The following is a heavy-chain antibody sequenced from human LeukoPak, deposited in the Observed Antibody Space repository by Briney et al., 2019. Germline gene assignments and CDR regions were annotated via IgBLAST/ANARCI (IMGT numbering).Heavy chain of an antibody. D-gene: IGHD2-2*02. J-gene: IGHJ4*02. CDR2: MNPNSGNA. CDR3: ARHCSSTSCYTDY. Sequence: ASVKVSCRASGYTFTSYDINWVRQATGQGLEWMGWMNPNSGNAGYAQKFQGRVTMTRNTSISTAYMELSSLRSEDTAVYYCARHCSSTSCYTDYWGQGTLVTVSS. CDR1: GYTFTSYD. V-gene: IGHV1-8*01.